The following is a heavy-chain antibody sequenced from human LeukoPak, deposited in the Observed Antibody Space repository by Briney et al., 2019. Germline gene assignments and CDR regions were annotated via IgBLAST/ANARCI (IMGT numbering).Heavy chain of an antibody. CDR2: INSDGSST. Sequence: GGSLRLSCAASGFTFSSYWMHWVRQAPVKGLVWVSRINSDGSSTSYADSVKGRFTISRDNAKKTLYLQMNSLRAEDTAVYYCARGGGPRPKNPFDYWGQGTLVTVSS. D-gene: IGHD3-16*01. V-gene: IGHV3-74*01. CDR3: ARGGGPRPKNPFDY. J-gene: IGHJ4*02. CDR1: GFTFSSYW.